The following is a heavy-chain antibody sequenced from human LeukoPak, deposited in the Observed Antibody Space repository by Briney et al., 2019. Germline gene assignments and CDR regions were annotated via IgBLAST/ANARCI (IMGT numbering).Heavy chain of an antibody. V-gene: IGHV4-59*12. J-gene: IGHJ3*02. CDR3: ARSRSYGGDAFDI. CDR1: GGSMTLYY. D-gene: IGHD4-17*01. CDR2: TYYTGST. Sequence: SETLSLTCTVSGGSMTLYYWSWIRQPPGKGLEWIGYTYYTGSTNYNPSLQSRLTISVGSSKTQFSLKLSSVTAADTAVYYCARSRSYGGDAFDIWGQGTMVTVSS.